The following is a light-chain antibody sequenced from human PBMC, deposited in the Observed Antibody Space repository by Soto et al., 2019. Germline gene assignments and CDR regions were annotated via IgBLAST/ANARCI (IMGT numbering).Light chain of an antibody. V-gene: IGLV2-14*01. CDR1: SSDVGGYNY. CDR2: DVS. Sequence: QSALTRPASVSGSPGQSITISCTGTSSDVGGYNYVSWYQQHPGKAPKPMIYDVSNRPSGASNRFSGSKSGNTASLTISGLQAEDEADYYCRSYTSSSTRFGTGTKVTVL. J-gene: IGLJ1*01. CDR3: RSYTSSSTR.